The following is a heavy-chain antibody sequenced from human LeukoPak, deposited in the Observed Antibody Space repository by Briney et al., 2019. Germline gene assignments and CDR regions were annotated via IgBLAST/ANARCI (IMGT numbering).Heavy chain of an antibody. V-gene: IGHV1-69*01. J-gene: IGHJ3*02. CDR1: GGTFSSYA. CDR3: ARDRYGYSGYDGGSPAFDI. CDR2: IIPIFGTA. D-gene: IGHD5-12*01. Sequence: GASVKVSCKASGGTFSSYAISWVRQAPGQGLEWMGGIIPIFGTANYAQKFQGRVTITADESTSTTYMELSSLRSEDTAVYYCARDRYGYSGYDGGSPAFDIWGQGTMVTVSS.